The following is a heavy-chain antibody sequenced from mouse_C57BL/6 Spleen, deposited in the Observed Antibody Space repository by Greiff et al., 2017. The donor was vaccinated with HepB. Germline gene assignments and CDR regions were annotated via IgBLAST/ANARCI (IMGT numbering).Heavy chain of an antibody. CDR2: ISSGSSTI. CDR1: GFTFSDYG. V-gene: IGHV5-17*01. J-gene: IGHJ4*01. CDR3: ARENYYAMDY. Sequence: EVQVVESGGGLVKPGGSLKLSCAASGFTFSDYGMHWVRQAPEKGLEWVAYISSGSSTIYYAYTVKGRFTISRDNAKNTLFLQMTSLRSEDTAMYYCARENYYAMDYWGQGTSVTVSS.